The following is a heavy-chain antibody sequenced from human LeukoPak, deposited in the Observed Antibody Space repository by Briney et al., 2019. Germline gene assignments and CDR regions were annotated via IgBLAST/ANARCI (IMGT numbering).Heavy chain of an antibody. J-gene: IGHJ4*02. CDR3: ARDLREGIQLWLEIDY. CDR2: INPNSGGT. D-gene: IGHD5-18*01. CDR1: GYTFTGYY. V-gene: IGHV1-2*02. Sequence: ASVKVSCKASGYTFTGYYMHWVRQAPGQGLEWMGWINPNSGGTNYAQKFQGRVTMTRDTSISTAYMELSRLRSDDTAVYYCARDLREGIQLWLEIDYWGQGTLVTVSS.